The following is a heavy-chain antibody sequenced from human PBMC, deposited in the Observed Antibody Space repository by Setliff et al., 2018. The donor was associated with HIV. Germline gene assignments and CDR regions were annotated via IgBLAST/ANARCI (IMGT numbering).Heavy chain of an antibody. Sequence: GESLKISCAASGFRFETFGMYWVRQAPGKGLEWVAFIRHDGSYAYYADSVKGRFTMSRDNSKNTVSLEMNSLRVEDTGVYYCAKGRRPVDLVSTSIRYYFYMGVWGKGTTVTV. CDR1: GFRFETFG. D-gene: IGHD5-12*01. V-gene: IGHV3-30*02. CDR3: AKGRRPVDLVSTSIRYYFYMGV. J-gene: IGHJ6*03. CDR2: IRHDGSYA.